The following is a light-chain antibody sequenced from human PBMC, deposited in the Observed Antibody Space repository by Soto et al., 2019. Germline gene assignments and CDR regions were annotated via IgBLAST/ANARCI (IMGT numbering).Light chain of an antibody. V-gene: IGLV2-14*01. Sequence: QSALTQPASVSGSPGQSITISCTGTSSDVGDYNYVSWYQQHPGNAPKLVIYDVISRPSGLSDRFSGSKSGNSASLTISGLQAEDEGDYYCSSYTSSRSVVFGGGTQLTVL. J-gene: IGLJ7*01. CDR3: SSYTSSRSVV. CDR1: SSDVGDYNY. CDR2: DVI.